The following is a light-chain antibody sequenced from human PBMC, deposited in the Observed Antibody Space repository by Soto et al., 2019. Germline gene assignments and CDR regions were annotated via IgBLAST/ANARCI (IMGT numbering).Light chain of an antibody. CDR3: QQYNSYSAT. V-gene: IGKV1-5*01. Sequence: IQMNQSPSTVSASVGDRATITCLASHNIYSWLAWYQQKPGKAPRLLIHDASSLESGVPARFSGSGSGTEFTLTISSLQPDDFATYYCQQYNSYSATFGQGTKVDI. CDR1: HNIYSW. J-gene: IGKJ1*01. CDR2: DAS.